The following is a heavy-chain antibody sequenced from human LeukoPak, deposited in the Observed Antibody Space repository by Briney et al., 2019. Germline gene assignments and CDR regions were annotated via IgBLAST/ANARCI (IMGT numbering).Heavy chain of an antibody. J-gene: IGHJ5*02. D-gene: IGHD6-13*01. CDR1: GYSISSGYY. V-gene: IGHV4-38-2*02. CDR2: IYYSGST. CDR3: ARVLSLQQLVQGNNWFDP. Sequence: PSETLSLTCTVSGYSISSGYYWGWIRQPPGKGLEWIGSIYYSGSTYYNPSLKSRVTISVDTSKNQFSLKLSSVTAADTAVYYCARVLSLQQLVQGNNWFDPWGQGTLVTVSS.